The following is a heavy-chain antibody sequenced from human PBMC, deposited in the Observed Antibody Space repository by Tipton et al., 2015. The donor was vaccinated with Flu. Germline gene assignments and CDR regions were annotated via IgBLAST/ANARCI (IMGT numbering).Heavy chain of an antibody. J-gene: IGHJ3*02. CDR3: ARGGYGDYDHEADGLDI. D-gene: IGHD4-17*01. CDR2: ISHTGRT. CDR1: DYSISSGYY. V-gene: IGHV4-38-2*01. Sequence: GLVKPSETLSLICAVSDYSISSGYYWGWIRQPPGKGLEWIGCISHTGRTYYNPSLKSRVTISVDTAKNQFSQRLNSVTASDTAIYYCARGGYGDYDHEADGLDIWGQGTLVSVSA.